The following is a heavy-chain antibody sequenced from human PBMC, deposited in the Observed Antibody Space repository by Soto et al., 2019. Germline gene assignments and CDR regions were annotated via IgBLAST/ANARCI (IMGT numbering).Heavy chain of an antibody. CDR3: ARDSPPVDE. J-gene: IGHJ4*02. Sequence: ASVKVSCKASGYTFTNYYMHWVRQAPGQGLEWMGIINPSGGGTNYAQKFQGRVTMTRDTSTSILYMELRSLRSDDTAVYYCARDSPPVDEWGQGTLVTVSS. CDR1: GYTFTNYY. V-gene: IGHV1-46*01. CDR2: INPSGGGT.